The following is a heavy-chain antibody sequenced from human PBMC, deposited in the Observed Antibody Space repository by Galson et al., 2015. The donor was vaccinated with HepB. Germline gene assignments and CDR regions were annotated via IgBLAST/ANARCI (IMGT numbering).Heavy chain of an antibody. CDR3: ARFIAVAGRGAFDI. V-gene: IGHV4-59*02. Sequence: SETLSLTCTVSGGSVSSYYWSWIRQPPGKGLEWLGYIYYSGSTNYNPSLKSRVTISVDTSTNQFSLKLSSVTAADTAVYYCARFIAVAGRGAFDIWGQGTMVTVSS. CDR2: IYYSGST. J-gene: IGHJ3*02. CDR1: GGSVSSYY. D-gene: IGHD6-19*01.